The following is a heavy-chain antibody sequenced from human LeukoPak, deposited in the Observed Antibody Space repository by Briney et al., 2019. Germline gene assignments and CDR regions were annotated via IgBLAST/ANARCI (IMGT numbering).Heavy chain of an antibody. CDR1: GNSITTYY. J-gene: IGHJ4*02. V-gene: IGHV4-4*07. CDR3: ARGQGRYGSGSYYRFDY. Sequence: ASGTLSLTCTVSGNSITTYYWSWIRQPAGKGLEWIGRIYTSGSTNYNPSLKSRVTMSADTTTNQFSLKLSSVTAADTAVYYCARGQGRYGSGSYYRFDYWGQGTLVTVSS. D-gene: IGHD3-10*01. CDR2: IYTSGST.